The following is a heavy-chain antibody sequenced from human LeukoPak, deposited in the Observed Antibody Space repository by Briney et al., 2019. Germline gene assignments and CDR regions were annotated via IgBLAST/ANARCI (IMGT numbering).Heavy chain of an antibody. CDR1: GFTFSSYA. CDR3: AKGPVAVAGYYFDH. V-gene: IGHV3-23*01. Sequence: GGSLRLPCAASGFTFSSYAMSWVRQAPGKGLEWVSSISGSGGTIYYADSVKGRFTISRDNPNNTLDLQMNSLTAEDTAVYYCAKGPVAVAGYYFDHWGQGTLVTVSS. D-gene: IGHD6-19*01. CDR2: ISGSGGTI. J-gene: IGHJ4*02.